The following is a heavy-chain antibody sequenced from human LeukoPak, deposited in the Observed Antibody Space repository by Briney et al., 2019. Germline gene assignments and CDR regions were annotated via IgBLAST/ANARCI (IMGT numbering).Heavy chain of an antibody. V-gene: IGHV1-18*01. J-gene: IGHJ4*02. Sequence: ASVKVSCKASGYTFTSYGISWVRQAPGQGLEWMGWISAYNGNTNYAQKLQGRVTMTTDTSTSTAYMELRSLRSDDTAVYYCARDLQDYGGNLEPPYYFDYWGQGTLVAVSS. CDR2: ISAYNGNT. CDR3: ARDLQDYGGNLEPPYYFDY. D-gene: IGHD4-23*01. CDR1: GYTFTSYG.